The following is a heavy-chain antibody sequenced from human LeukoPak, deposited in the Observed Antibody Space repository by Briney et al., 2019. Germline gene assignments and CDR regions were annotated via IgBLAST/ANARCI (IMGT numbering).Heavy chain of an antibody. Sequence: PGRSLRVSCAASGFTFDDYAMHWVRQARGKGLEWVSGISWNSGSIGYADSVKGRFTISRDNAKNSLYLQMNSLRAEDTALYYCAKVINYDSSGYYLDGAFDIWGQGTMVTVSS. CDR1: GFTFDDYA. CDR3: AKVINYDSSGYYLDGAFDI. D-gene: IGHD3-22*01. CDR2: ISWNSGSI. J-gene: IGHJ3*02. V-gene: IGHV3-9*01.